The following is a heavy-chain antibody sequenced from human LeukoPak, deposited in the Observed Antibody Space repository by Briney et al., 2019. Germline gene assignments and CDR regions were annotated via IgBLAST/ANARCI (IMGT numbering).Heavy chain of an antibody. Sequence: GSLRLSCAASGFTFSSYAMSWIRQPPGKGLEWIGYIYYSGSTNYNPSLKSRVTISVDTSKNQFSLKLSSVTAADTAVYYCARGEWELLVDWGQGTLVTVSS. V-gene: IGHV4-59*08. CDR1: GFTFSSYA. CDR2: IYYSGST. J-gene: IGHJ4*02. CDR3: ARGEWELLVD. D-gene: IGHD1-26*01.